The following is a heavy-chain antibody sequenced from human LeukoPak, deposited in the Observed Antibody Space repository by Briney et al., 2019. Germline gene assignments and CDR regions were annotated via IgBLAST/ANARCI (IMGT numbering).Heavy chain of an antibody. D-gene: IGHD4-17*01. J-gene: IGHJ4*02. CDR2: IYYSGSA. CDR3: ARAYGARPYYYFDS. CDR1: GGXISSNGYY. Sequence: SETLSLTCSVSGGXISSNGYYWGWIRQPPGKGLEWIGAIYYSGSAYYNPSLKSRVTISVDTSKNQFSLKVTSVTAADTAVYYCARAYGARPYYYFDSWGQGTLVTVSS. V-gene: IGHV4-39*01.